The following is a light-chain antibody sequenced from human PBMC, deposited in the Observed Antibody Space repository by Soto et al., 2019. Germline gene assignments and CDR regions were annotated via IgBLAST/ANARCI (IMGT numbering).Light chain of an antibody. Sequence: QSALTQPASVSGSPGQSIIISCTGTSSDVGGYNYVSWYQHHPGKAPKLMIYEVSNRPSGVSNRFSGSKSGNTASLTSSGLQGEDEADYYCSSYTTTTTLEVFGTGTKVTVL. CDR3: SSYTTTTTLEV. V-gene: IGLV2-14*01. CDR2: EVS. J-gene: IGLJ1*01. CDR1: SSDVGGYNY.